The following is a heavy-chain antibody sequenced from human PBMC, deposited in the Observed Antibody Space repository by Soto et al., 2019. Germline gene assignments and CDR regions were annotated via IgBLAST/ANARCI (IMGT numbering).Heavy chain of an antibody. V-gene: IGHV4-30-4*01. D-gene: IGHD4-17*01. CDR2: IYYSGST. J-gene: IGHJ4*02. CDR1: GGSISSGDYY. CDR3: ARDNRRKTLYGDYDY. Sequence: SETLSLTCTVSGGSISSGDYYWSWIRQPPGKGLEWIGYIYYSGSTYYNPSLKSRVTISVDTSKNQFSLKLSSVTAADTAVYYCARDNRRKTLYGDYDYWGQGTLVTVSS.